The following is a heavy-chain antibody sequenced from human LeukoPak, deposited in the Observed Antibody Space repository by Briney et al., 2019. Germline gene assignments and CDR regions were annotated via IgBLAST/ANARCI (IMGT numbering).Heavy chain of an antibody. D-gene: IGHD2-15*01. CDR3: AKDNGSPSLVVVLVATAPDY. CDR1: GFDFSAFG. J-gene: IGHJ4*02. CDR2: ISYDGSQK. Sequence: GRSLRLSCAASGFDFSAFGMNWVRQAPGKGLEWVAVISYDGSQKYYADSVKGRFTISRDNSKNTVYLQMNSLSAEDTAVYYCAKDNGSPSLVVVLVATAPDYWGQGTLVTVSS. V-gene: IGHV3-30*18.